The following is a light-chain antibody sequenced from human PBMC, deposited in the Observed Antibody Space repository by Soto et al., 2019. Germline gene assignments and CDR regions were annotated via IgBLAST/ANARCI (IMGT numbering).Light chain of an antibody. CDR3: AAWDDRLNGYVV. Sequence: QSVLTQPPSASGTPGQRVTISCSGSSSNIGSKTVNWYQQLPGTAPKLLIYSNNLPHSGVPDRFSGSKSGTSASLAISGLQSEDEADYSWAAWDDRLNGYVVFGGGTQLTFL. V-gene: IGLV1-44*01. CDR2: SNN. CDR1: SSNIGSKT. J-gene: IGLJ2*01.